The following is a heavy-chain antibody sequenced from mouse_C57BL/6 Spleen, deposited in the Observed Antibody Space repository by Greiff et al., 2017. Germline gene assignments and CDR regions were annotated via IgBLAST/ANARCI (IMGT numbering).Heavy chain of an antibody. D-gene: IGHD2-4*01. V-gene: IGHV1-42*01. J-gene: IGHJ1*03. CDR1: GYSFTGYY. CDR3: AREGGLRRYFDV. CDR2: INPSTGGT. Sequence: EVQLQQSGPELVKPGASVKISCKASGYSFTGYYMNWVKQSPETSLEWIGEINPSTGGTTYNQKFKAKDTLTVDKSSSTAYMQLKSLTSEDSAVYYCAREGGLRRYFDVWGTGTTVTVSS.